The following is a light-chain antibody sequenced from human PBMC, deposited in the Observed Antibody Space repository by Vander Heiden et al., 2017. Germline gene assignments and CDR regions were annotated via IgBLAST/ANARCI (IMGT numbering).Light chain of an antibody. CDR1: QSLLHSNGHNY. CDR2: LGS. Sequence: DIVMTQSPLSLPVTPGEPASLSCRSSQSLLHSNGHNYLDWYLQKPGQSPQLLIYLGSNRASGVPDRFSGSGSGTDFTLKVSRVEAEDVGVYYCMQALETPFTFGPGTKVDIK. V-gene: IGKV2-28*01. J-gene: IGKJ3*01. CDR3: MQALETPFT.